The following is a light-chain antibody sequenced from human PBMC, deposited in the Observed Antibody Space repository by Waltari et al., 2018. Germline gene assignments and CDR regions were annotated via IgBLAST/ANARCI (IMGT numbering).Light chain of an antibody. CDR1: QAINVF. CDR2: AAS. J-gene: IGKJ2*01. Sequence: DIQMTQSPSVMYASVGDRVTITCRASQAINVFAGWFQQRPGEAPRRLIYAASTLQIGVPTRFSGSGYGTEFTITISSLQPEDFATYYCLQHKTYPHAFGQGTRVEIK. CDR3: LQHKTYPHA. V-gene: IGKV1-17*03.